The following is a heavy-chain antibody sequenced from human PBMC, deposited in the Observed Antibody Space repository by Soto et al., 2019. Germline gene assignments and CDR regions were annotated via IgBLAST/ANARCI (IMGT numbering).Heavy chain of an antibody. V-gene: IGHV3-23*01. CDR2: ISGRGGST. CDR3: AKRPLKFEGSYFDY. CDR1: GFTFTNYP. Sequence: VQVLDSGGGLVQPGGSLRLSCAASGFTFTNYPMAWVRQAPAKGLEWVSTISGRGGSTFYADSVEGRFTSSRDNSKNTVYLQMNSLRVKDTAVYYCAKRPLKFEGSYFDYWGQGTLVTVSS. J-gene: IGHJ4*02. D-gene: IGHD3-10*01.